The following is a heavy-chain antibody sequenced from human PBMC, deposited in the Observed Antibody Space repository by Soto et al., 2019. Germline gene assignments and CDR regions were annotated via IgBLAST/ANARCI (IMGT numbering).Heavy chain of an antibody. Sequence: QVQLVQSGAEVKKPGSSVKVSCKASGGTFSSYAISWVRQAPGQGLEWMGGIIPIFGTANYAQKFQGRVTINADKATSTAYMELISLRSEDTDVYYCASGQAATNAVEIWGQGTMVTVSS. V-gene: IGHV1-69*06. CDR1: GGTFSSYA. CDR2: IIPIFGTA. D-gene: IGHD2-15*01. CDR3: ASGQAATNAVEI. J-gene: IGHJ3*02.